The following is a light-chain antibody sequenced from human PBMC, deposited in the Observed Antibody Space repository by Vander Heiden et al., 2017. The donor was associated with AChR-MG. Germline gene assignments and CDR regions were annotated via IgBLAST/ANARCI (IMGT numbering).Light chain of an antibody. V-gene: IGKV2-28*01. CDR1: QSLLHSNGYNY. CDR3: MQALQTPRT. Sequence: DLVMTQSPLSLPVTPGAPASISCRSSQSLLHSNGYNYLDWYLQKPGQSPQLLIYLGSNRASGVPDRFSGSGSGTDFTLKISRVEAEDVGVYYCMQALQTPRTFGQGTTLEIK. CDR2: LGS. J-gene: IGKJ2*01.